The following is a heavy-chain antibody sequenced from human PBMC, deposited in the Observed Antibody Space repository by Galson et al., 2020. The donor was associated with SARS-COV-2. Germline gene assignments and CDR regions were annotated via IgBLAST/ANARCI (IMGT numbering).Heavy chain of an antibody. D-gene: IGHD4-17*01. V-gene: IGHV3-30*03. CDR1: GSTLSRYG. CDR2: ISGDGTEK. J-gene: IGHJ3*01. CDR3: ATDSKYGDHLDAFDL. Sequence: TGGSLRLSCAAPGSTLSRYGMHWVRQAPGKGLEWVAVISGDGTEKHYADSVKGRFTIARDNSKNMLYLEMNSLRPEDTAVYFCATDSKYGDHLDAFDLWGQGTVVTVSS.